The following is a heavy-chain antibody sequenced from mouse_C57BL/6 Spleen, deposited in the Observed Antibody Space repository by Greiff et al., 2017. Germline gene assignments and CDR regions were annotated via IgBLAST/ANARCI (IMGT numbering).Heavy chain of an antibody. J-gene: IGHJ3*01. CDR2: IWRGGST. Sequence: VKLVESGPGLAQPSQSLSITCTVSGFSLTSYGVHWVRQSPGKGLEWLGVIWRGGSTDYNAAFMSRLSITKDNSKSQVFFKMNSLQADDTAIYYCAKTGDYDDDVAWFAYWGQGTLVTVSA. CDR3: AKTGDYDDDVAWFAY. CDR1: GFSLTSYG. D-gene: IGHD2-4*01. V-gene: IGHV2-5*01.